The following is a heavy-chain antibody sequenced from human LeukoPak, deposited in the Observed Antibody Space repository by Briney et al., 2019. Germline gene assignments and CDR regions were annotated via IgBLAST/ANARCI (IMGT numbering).Heavy chain of an antibody. Sequence: GRSLRLSCAASGFTFSSYAMHWVRQAPGKGLEWVAVISYDGSNKYYADSVKGRFTISKDNSKNTLYLQMNSLRAVDTAVYYCARGPRDFWSGYTTLDYWGQGTLVTVSS. CDR2: ISYDGSNK. CDR1: GFTFSSYA. J-gene: IGHJ4*02. CDR3: ARGPRDFWSGYTTLDY. V-gene: IGHV3-30-3*01. D-gene: IGHD3-3*01.